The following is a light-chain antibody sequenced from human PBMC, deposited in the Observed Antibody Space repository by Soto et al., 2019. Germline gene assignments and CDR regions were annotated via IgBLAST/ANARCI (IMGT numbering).Light chain of an antibody. CDR1: FSDVGGYDY. Sequence: QSALTQPASVSGSPGQSIAISCTGTFSDVGGYDYVSWYQQHPDKAPKLMIYEVTKRPSGVSNRFSGSKSGNTASLTISGLQPEDEADYYCSSHTSCSTRVCGSGTKLTVL. CDR2: EVT. J-gene: IGLJ1*01. V-gene: IGLV2-14*01. CDR3: SSHTSCSTRV.